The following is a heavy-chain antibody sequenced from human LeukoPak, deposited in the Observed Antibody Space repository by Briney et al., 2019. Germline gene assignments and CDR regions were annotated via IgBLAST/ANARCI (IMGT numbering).Heavy chain of an antibody. Sequence: SETLSLTCAVYGGSFSGYYWSWIRQPPGKGLEWIGEINHSGSTNYNPSLKSRVTISVDTSKNQFSLKLSSVTAADTAVYYCARGPYSSGWRPPGYDYWGQGTLVTVSS. V-gene: IGHV4-34*01. CDR1: GGSFSGYY. CDR2: INHSGST. CDR3: ARGPYSSGWRPPGYDY. J-gene: IGHJ4*02. D-gene: IGHD6-19*01.